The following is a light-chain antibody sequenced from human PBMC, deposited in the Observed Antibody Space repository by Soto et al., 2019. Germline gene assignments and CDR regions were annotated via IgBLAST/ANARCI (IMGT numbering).Light chain of an antibody. Sequence: DIQMTQSPSTLSASVGDRVTITCRASQSISSWLAWYQQKPGKAPKLLIYDASSLESGVPSRFSGSGSGTEFTLTISSLQPDDSATYYCQQYNSYPWTFGQGTKVEIE. CDR3: QQYNSYPWT. V-gene: IGKV1-5*01. CDR1: QSISSW. CDR2: DAS. J-gene: IGKJ1*01.